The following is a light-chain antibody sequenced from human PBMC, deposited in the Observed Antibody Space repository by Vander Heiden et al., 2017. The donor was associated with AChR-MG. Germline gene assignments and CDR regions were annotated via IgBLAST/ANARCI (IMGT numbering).Light chain of an antibody. Sequence: SYVLTQPPSVSVAPGPTASITCGGFNSGTYSVHWYQQKAGQAPVLIVYDNNVRTSAIPERFSGSTSGNTATLTIDRVEAGDEADYYCQVWEPATGHYGVFGGGTKLTVL. V-gene: IGLV3-21*02. CDR3: QVWEPATGHYGV. J-gene: IGLJ2*01. CDR1: NSGTYS. CDR2: DNN.